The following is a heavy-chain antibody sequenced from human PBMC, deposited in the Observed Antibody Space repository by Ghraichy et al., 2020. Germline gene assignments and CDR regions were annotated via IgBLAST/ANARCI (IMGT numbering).Heavy chain of an antibody. Sequence: GGSLRLSCAASGFTFSSYWMSWVRQAPGKGLEWVANIKRDGSEKYYVDSVKGRFTISRDNAKNSLYLQMNSLRAEDTAVYYCARGTYYYDTRVDYWGQGTLVTVSS. CDR2: IKRDGSEK. CDR1: GFTFSSYW. CDR3: ARGTYYYDTRVDY. J-gene: IGHJ4*02. V-gene: IGHV3-7*01. D-gene: IGHD3-22*01.